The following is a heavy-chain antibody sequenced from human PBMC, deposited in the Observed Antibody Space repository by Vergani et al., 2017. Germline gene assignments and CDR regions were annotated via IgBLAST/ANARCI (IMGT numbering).Heavy chain of an antibody. V-gene: IGHV4-61*02. D-gene: IGHD6-13*01. CDR3: ARAAAAALDY. CDR1: GGSISSGSYY. CDR2: ISTSGST. Sequence: QVQLQESGPGLVKPSQTLSLTCTVSGGSISSGSYYWSWIRQPAGKGLEWIGRISTSGSTNYNPSLKSRVTISLDTSKNQFSLKRNSLTAAETAVYYCARAAAAALDYWGQGTLVTVSS. J-gene: IGHJ4*02.